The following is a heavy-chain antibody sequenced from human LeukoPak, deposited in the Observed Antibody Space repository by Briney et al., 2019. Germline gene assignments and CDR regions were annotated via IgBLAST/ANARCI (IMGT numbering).Heavy chain of an antibody. CDR2: IRYDGSNK. Sequence: PGGSLRLSCAASGFTFSSCGMHWVRQAPGKGLEWVAFIRYDGSNKYYADSVKGRFTISRDNSKNTLYLQMNSLRAEDTAVYYCAKDPGANWGWGYWGQGTLVTVSS. CDR3: AKDPGANWGWGY. V-gene: IGHV3-30*02. D-gene: IGHD4/OR15-4a*01. J-gene: IGHJ4*02. CDR1: GFTFSSCG.